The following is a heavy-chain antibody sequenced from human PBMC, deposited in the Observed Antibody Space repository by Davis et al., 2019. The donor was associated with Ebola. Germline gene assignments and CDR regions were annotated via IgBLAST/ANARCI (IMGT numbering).Heavy chain of an antibody. D-gene: IGHD4-23*01. J-gene: IGHJ4*02. CDR2: ISSTGSSI. V-gene: IGHV3-11*01. CDR1: GFTFSDSY. Sequence: GGSLRLSCAASGFTFSDSYMHWIRPPPGKGLEWVSYISSTGSSIYYADSVKGRFTISRDNAKNSLYLQMNSLRAEDTAVYYCARGGYGGNSFFDYWGQGTLVTVSS. CDR3: ARGGYGGNSFFDY.